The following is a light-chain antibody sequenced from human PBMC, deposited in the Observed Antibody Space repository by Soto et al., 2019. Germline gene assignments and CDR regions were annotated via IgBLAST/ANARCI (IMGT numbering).Light chain of an antibody. V-gene: IGLV1-44*01. CDR1: SSNIGSNT. J-gene: IGLJ1*01. Sequence: QLVLTQPPSASGTPGQRVTISCSGSSSNIGSNTVNWFQQLPGTAPKLLIYSDDQRPSGVPDRFSGSKSGTSASLAIRGLQSEDEADYYCAAWDDSLNGYVFGTGTKVTVL. CDR2: SDD. CDR3: AAWDDSLNGYV.